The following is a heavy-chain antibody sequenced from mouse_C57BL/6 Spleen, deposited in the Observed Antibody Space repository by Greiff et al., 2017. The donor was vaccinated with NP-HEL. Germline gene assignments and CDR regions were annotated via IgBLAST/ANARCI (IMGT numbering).Heavy chain of an antibody. V-gene: IGHV7-3*01. CDR3: ARSAVSSYLDY. CDR2: IRNKANGYTT. D-gene: IGHD1-1*01. J-gene: IGHJ2*01. CDR1: GFTFTDYY. Sequence: EVQLVESGGGLVQPGGSLSLSCAASGFTFTDYYMSWVRQPPGKALEWLGFIRNKANGYTTEYSASVKGRFTISRDNSQSILYLQMNALRAEDSATYYCARSAVSSYLDYWGQGTTLTVSS.